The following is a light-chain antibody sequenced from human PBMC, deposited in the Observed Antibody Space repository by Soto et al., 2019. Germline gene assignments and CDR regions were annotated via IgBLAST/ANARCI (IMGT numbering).Light chain of an antibody. CDR3: LLYLSGHVRL. J-gene: IGLJ2*01. CDR1: TGEVTSSYF. Sequence: QAVVTQEPSLTVSPGGTVTLTCASSTGEVTSSYFPNWIQQKPGQAPRSLIYNTNNKYSWTPARFSGSLLGGKAALTLSGVQPEDEADYYCLLYLSGHVRLFGGGTKVTVL. V-gene: IGLV7-43*01. CDR2: NTN.